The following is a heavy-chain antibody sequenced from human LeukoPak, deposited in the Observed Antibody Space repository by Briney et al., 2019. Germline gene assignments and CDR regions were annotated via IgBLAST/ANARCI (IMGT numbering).Heavy chain of an antibody. Sequence: ASVNVSFKSSVYRFISHYIHWVRQAPGQGPARLGWMHAGNGNTKYPEKFEGRVTMTRDTSSNTAYMDLTSLRSDDTAVYYCAREGSYCVGGDCYSFDFWGQGTLVTVSS. D-gene: IGHD2-21*02. J-gene: IGHJ4*02. V-gene: IGHV1-2*02. CDR3: AREGSYCVGGDCYSFDF. CDR2: MHAGNGNT. CDR1: VYRFISHY.